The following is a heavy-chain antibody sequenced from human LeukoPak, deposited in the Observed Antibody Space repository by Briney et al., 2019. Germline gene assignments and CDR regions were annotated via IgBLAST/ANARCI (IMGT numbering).Heavy chain of an antibody. CDR3: AILGYCSGGSCYTTIFDY. CDR1: GGSISSGDYY. Sequence: SETLSLTCTVSGGSISSGDYYWSWIRQPPGKGLEWIGYIYYSGSTYYNPSLKSRVTISVDTSKNQFSLKLSSVTAADTAVYYCAILGYCSGGSCYTTIFDYWGQGTLVTVSS. CDR2: IYYSGST. D-gene: IGHD2-15*01. J-gene: IGHJ4*02. V-gene: IGHV4-30-4*01.